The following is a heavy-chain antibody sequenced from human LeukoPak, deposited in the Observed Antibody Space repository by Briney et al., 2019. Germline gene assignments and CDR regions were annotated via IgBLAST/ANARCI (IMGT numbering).Heavy chain of an antibody. J-gene: IGHJ4*02. D-gene: IGHD1-26*01. CDR2: INPSDGST. V-gene: IGHV1-46*01. CDR3: TRPKDSGSHLFLFDY. Sequence: ASVKVSCKASGYTFTSYYMHWVRQAPGQGLEWMGIINPSDGSTNYAQKFQGRVTMTRDRSRSTVYLELSNLRSEDTAVYYCTRPKDSGSHLFLFDYWGQGTLVTVSS. CDR1: GYTFTSYY.